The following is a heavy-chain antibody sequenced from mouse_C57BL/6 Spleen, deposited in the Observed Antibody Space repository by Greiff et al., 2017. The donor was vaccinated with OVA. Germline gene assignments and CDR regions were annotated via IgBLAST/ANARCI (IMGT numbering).Heavy chain of an antibody. CDR3: AREYYGSSYYFDY. V-gene: IGHV1-54*01. Sequence: VQLHQSGAELVRPGTSVKVSCKASGYAFPNYLIEWVKQRPGQGLEWIGVINPGSGGTNYNEKFKGKATLTADKSSSTAYMQLSSLTSEDSAVYFCAREYYGSSYYFDYWGQGTTLTVSS. CDR2: INPGSGGT. D-gene: IGHD1-1*01. CDR1: GYAFPNYL. J-gene: IGHJ2*01.